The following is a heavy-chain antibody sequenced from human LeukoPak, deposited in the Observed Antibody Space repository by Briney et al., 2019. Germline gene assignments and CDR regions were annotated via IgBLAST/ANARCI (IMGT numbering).Heavy chain of an antibody. D-gene: IGHD3/OR15-3a*01. CDR2: INHSGST. CDR1: GGSFSGYY. Sequence: LETLSLTCAVYGGSFSGYYWSWIRQPPGKGLEWIGEINHSGSTNYNPSLKSRVTISVDTSKNQFSLKLSSVTAADTAVHYCASVIFKAMDVWGKGTTVTVSS. J-gene: IGHJ6*03. V-gene: IGHV4-34*01. CDR3: ASVIFKAMDV.